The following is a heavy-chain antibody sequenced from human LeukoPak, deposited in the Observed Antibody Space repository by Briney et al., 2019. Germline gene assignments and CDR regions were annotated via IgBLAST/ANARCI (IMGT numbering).Heavy chain of an antibody. Sequence: PSETLSLTCAVYGGSFSGYYWSWIRQPPGKGLEWIGGINHSGSTNYNPSLKSRVTISVGTSKNQFSLKLSSVTAADTAVYYCATYYYGSGDDWGQGTLVTVSS. CDR2: INHSGST. CDR3: ATYYYGSGDD. V-gene: IGHV4-34*01. D-gene: IGHD3-10*01. CDR1: GGSFSGYY. J-gene: IGHJ4*02.